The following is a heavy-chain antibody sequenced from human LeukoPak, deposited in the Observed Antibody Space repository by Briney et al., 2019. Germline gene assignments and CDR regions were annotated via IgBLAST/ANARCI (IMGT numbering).Heavy chain of an antibody. V-gene: IGHV1-2*02. D-gene: IGHD1-26*01. J-gene: IGHJ5*02. CDR2: INPNSGGT. Sequence: ASVKVSCKASGYTFTRYYMHWVRQAPGQGLEWMGWINPNSGGTNYAQKFQGRVTMTRDTSISTAYMELSRLRSDDTAVYYCARDYEWKLPPGSFDHWGQGTLVTVSS. CDR3: ARDYEWKLPPGSFDH. CDR1: GYTFTRYY.